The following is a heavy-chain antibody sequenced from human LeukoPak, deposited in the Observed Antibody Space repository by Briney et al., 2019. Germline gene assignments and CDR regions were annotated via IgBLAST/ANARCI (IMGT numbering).Heavy chain of an antibody. CDR1: ADSFSGYL. V-gene: IGHV4-59*01. Sequence: SETLSLTCTVSADSFSGYLWAWIRQPSGKGLEWIGYVSDSGSTNYNPSLNSRPSISLDTAKNQFSLKLRSVTAADTAVYYCARSHGLYWGQVPWSPYA. CDR2: VSDSGST. J-gene: IGHJ4*01. CDR3: ARSHGLY.